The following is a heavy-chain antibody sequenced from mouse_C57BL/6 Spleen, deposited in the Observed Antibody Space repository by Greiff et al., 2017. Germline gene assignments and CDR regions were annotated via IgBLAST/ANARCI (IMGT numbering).Heavy chain of an antibody. Sequence: QVQLKESGPELVKPGASVKISCKASGYAFSSSWMNWVKQRPGKGLEWIGRIYPGDGDTNYNGKFKGKATLTADKSSSTAYMQLSSLTSEDSAFYFCARGGDYYGSSPYWYFDVWGTGTTVTVSS. CDR2: IYPGDGDT. J-gene: IGHJ1*03. D-gene: IGHD1-1*01. CDR3: ARGGDYYGSSPYWYFDV. CDR1: GYAFSSSW. V-gene: IGHV1-82*01.